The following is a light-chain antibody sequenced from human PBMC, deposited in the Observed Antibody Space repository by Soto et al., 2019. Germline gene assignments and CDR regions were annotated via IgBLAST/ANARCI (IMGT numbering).Light chain of an antibody. Sequence: SYELTQPPSVSVAPGQTARINCGGNNIGSKSVHWYQQKPGQAPVLVVYDDSDQPSGIPARFSGSNSGNTATLTISRVEAGDEADYYCQVWDSSSDHHVVFGGGTKLTVL. V-gene: IGLV3-21*02. J-gene: IGLJ2*01. CDR3: QVWDSSSDHHVV. CDR1: NIGSKS. CDR2: DDS.